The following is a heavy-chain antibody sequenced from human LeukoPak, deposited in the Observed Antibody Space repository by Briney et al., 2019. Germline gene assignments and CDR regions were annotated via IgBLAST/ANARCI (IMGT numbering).Heavy chain of an antibody. V-gene: IGHV1-2*04. D-gene: IGHD3-3*01. J-gene: IGHJ6*02. CDR3: ARALSLWSGYSYYYGMDV. CDR2: INPNSGGT. Sequence: ASVKVSCKASGYTFTGYYMHWVRQALGQGLEWMGWINPNSGGTNYAQKFQGWVTMTRDTSISTAYMELSRLRSDDTAVYYCARALSLWSGYSYYYGMDVWGQGTTVTVSS. CDR1: GYTFTGYY.